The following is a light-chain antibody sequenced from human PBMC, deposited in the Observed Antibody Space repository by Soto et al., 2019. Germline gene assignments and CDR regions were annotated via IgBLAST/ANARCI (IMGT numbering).Light chain of an antibody. V-gene: IGLV2-23*01. CDR3: CSYAGSSTGV. Sequence: QSALTQPAPVSGSPGQSITISCTGTSSDVGSYNLVSWYQQHPGKAPKLMIYEGSKRPSGVSNRFSGSKSGNTASLTISGLQAEDEADYYCCSYAGSSTGVFGGGTKLTVL. CDR2: EGS. CDR1: SSDVGSYNL. J-gene: IGLJ3*02.